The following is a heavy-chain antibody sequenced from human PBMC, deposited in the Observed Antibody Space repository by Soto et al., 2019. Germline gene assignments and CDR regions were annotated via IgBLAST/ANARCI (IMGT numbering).Heavy chain of an antibody. D-gene: IGHD3-3*01. CDR3: ATTSDFWSGYRRSYYYYYGMDV. J-gene: IGHJ6*02. V-gene: IGHV5-10-1*01. CDR1: GYSFTSYW. CDR2: IDPSDSYT. Sequence: GEALKISCKGSGYSFTSYWISWVRQMPGKGLEWMGRIDPSDSYTNYSPSFQGHVTISADKSISTAYLQWSSLKASDTAMYYCATTSDFWSGYRRSYYYYYGMDVWGQGTTVTVSS.